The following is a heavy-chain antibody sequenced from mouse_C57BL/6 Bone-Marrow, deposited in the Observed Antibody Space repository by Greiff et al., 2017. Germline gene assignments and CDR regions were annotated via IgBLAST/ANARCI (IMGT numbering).Heavy chain of an antibody. D-gene: IGHD2-5*01. V-gene: IGHV1-55*01. J-gene: IGHJ1*03. CDR1: GYTFTSYW. Sequence: QVQLQQPGAELVKPGASVQMSCKASGYTFTSYWITWVKPRPGQGLEWIGDIYPGSGSTNYNEKFKYNATLTVDTSSSTAYMQLSSLTSEDSAVYYCARPYYSNYWYFDVWGTGTTVTVSS. CDR2: IYPGSGST. CDR3: ARPYYSNYWYFDV.